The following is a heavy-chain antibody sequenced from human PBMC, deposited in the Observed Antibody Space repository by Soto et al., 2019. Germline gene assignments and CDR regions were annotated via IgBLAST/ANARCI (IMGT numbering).Heavy chain of an antibody. J-gene: IGHJ4*02. CDR1: GFTFRNYA. CDR2: ISGSGGTT. CDR3: AKDRSSTSCYAFDY. V-gene: IGHV3-23*01. Sequence: EVQLLESGGGLVQPGGSLRLSCAASGFTFRNYAMSWARQAPGKGLEWVSAISGSGGTTNYADSVKGRFTISRDNSKNTLYLQMSSLRVEDTAVYYCAKDRSSTSCYAFDYWGQGSLVTVSS. D-gene: IGHD2-2*01.